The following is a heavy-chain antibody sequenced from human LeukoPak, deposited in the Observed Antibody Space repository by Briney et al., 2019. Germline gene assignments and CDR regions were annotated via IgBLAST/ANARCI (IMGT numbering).Heavy chain of an antibody. CDR1: GFTFSSYS. V-gene: IGHV3-48*01. D-gene: IGHD2-21*01. J-gene: IGHJ6*02. CDR3: AKDIVVSGYYGMDV. CDR2: ISSSSSTI. Sequence: PGGSLRLSCAASGFTFSSYSMNWVRQASGKGLEWVSYISSSSSTIYYADSVKGRFTISRDNSKNRLYLQMNSLRAEDTAVYYCAKDIVVSGYYGMDVWGQGTTVTVSS.